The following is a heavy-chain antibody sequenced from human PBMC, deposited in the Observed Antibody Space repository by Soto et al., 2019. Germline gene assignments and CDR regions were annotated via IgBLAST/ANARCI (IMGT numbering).Heavy chain of an antibody. CDR1: GDSISSIHW. V-gene: IGHV4-4*02. Sequence: QVQLQESGPGLVKPSGTLSLTCGVFGDSISSIHWWSWVRQPPGKGLEWIGEIYHNGNTNYNPSLRSRVTMSVDKSKNQVSLKLSSVTAADTAIYYCAGDRVAVAGTEFDFWGQGILVTVSS. CDR3: AGDRVAVAGTEFDF. J-gene: IGHJ4*02. CDR2: IYHNGNT. D-gene: IGHD6-19*01.